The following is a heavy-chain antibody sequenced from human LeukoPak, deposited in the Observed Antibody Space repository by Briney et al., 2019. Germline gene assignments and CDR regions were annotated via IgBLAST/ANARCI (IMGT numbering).Heavy chain of an antibody. CDR3: ARGANWGSPDY. J-gene: IGHJ4*02. CDR1: GGSISSDY. Sequence: PSETLSLTCTVSGGSISSDYWSWIRQSPGKGLEWIGYIYYSGTTSYNPSLKSRVTISLDTSKNQFSLKLSSVTAADTAVYYCARGANWGSPDYWGQGTLVTVSS. D-gene: IGHD7-27*01. CDR2: IYYSGTT. V-gene: IGHV4-59*01.